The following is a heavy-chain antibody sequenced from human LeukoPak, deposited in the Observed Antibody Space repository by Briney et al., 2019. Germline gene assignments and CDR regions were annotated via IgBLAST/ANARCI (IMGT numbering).Heavy chain of an antibody. CDR1: GGTFSSYA. Sequence: SVKVSCTASGGTFSSYAISWVRQAPGQGLEWMGGIIPIFGTANYAQKFRGRVTITADESTSTAYMELSSLRSEDTAVYYCARAIQLWLPLHYYYGMDVWGQGTTVTVSS. CDR2: IIPIFGTA. CDR3: ARAIQLWLPLHYYYGMDV. V-gene: IGHV1-69*13. J-gene: IGHJ6*02. D-gene: IGHD5-18*01.